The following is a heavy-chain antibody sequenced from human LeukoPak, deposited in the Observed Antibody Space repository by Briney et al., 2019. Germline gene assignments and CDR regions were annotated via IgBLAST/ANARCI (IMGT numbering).Heavy chain of an antibody. J-gene: IGHJ4*02. Sequence: ASVKVSCKASGGTFSSYAISWVRQAPGQGLEWMGWISAYNGNTNYAQKLQGRVTMTTDTSTSTAYMELRSLRSDDTAVYYCARAYDSSGYYYGSVYWGQGTLVTVSS. D-gene: IGHD3-22*01. V-gene: IGHV1-18*01. CDR2: ISAYNGNT. CDR3: ARAYDSSGYYYGSVY. CDR1: GGTFSSYA.